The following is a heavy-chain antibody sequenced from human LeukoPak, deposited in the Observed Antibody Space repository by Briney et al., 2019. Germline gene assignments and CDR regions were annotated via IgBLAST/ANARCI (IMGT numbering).Heavy chain of an antibody. CDR3: ATSLGPLTEY. J-gene: IGHJ4*02. Sequence: SGGSLRLSCAASGCAFSSNWMHWVRQTPGEGLVWVSRINSGGSGTSYAASVEGRFTISRDNVKNTLYMQMDSLRAADTAVYYCATSLGPLTEYWGQGTLVTVSS. D-gene: IGHD7-27*01. V-gene: IGHV3-74*01. CDR1: GCAFSSNW. CDR2: INSGGSGT.